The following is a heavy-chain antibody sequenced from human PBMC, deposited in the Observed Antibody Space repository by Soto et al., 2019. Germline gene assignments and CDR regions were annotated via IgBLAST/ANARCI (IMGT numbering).Heavy chain of an antibody. J-gene: IGHJ3*02. CDR3: ARATVPVANDAFDI. Sequence: GGSLRLSCAASGFAFSRHWMSWVRQAPGKGLQWVANIKEDGSEKSYVDAVKGRFTISRDNAKNSLYLQVDSLRAEDTALYFCARATVPVANDAFDIWGQGTMVTVSS. CDR2: IKEDGSEK. V-gene: IGHV3-7*01. D-gene: IGHD2-2*01. CDR1: GFAFSRHW.